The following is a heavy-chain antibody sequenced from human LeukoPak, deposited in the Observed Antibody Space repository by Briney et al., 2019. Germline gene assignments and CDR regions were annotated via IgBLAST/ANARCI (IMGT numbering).Heavy chain of an antibody. CDR2: IYYSGST. CDR3: ARRGYCSSTICYENWSGP. Sequence: PSETLSLTCTVSGGSISSSTYYWGWIRQPPGKGLEWIGIIYYSGSTYYNPSLKSRLTISVDTSQNQFSLKLSSVTATDTAVYYCARRGYCSSTICYENWSGPWGQGTLVTVSS. V-gene: IGHV4-39*01. D-gene: IGHD2-2*01. CDR1: GGSISSSTYY. J-gene: IGHJ5*02.